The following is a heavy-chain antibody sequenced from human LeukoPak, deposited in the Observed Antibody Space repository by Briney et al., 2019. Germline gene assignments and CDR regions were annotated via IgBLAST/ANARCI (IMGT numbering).Heavy chain of an antibody. V-gene: IGHV4-34*01. CDR2: INHSGST. CDR3: ARGSTAMVF. J-gene: IGHJ4*02. Sequence: SETLSLTCAVYGGSFSGYHWSWIRQPPGKGLEWIGEINHSGSTNYNPSLKSRVTISVDTSKNQFSLKLSSVTAADTAVYYCARGSTAMVFWGQGTLVTVSS. D-gene: IGHD5-18*01. CDR1: GGSFSGYH.